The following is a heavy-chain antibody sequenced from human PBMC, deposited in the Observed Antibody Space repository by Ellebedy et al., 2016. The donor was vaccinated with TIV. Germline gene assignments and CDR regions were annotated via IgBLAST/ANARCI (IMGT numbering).Heavy chain of an antibody. Sequence: MPSETLSLTCSVSGGTITSGGYHWTWVRQFPGKGLEWIGYIDDNGNTYYTPSLASRLSISRDTSKNQFSLRLTSVTAADTAVYYCARDSIYASETWGQGTLVTVSS. CDR3: ARDSIYASET. CDR1: GGTITSGGYH. D-gene: IGHD2/OR15-2a*01. J-gene: IGHJ5*02. V-gene: IGHV4-31*02. CDR2: IDDNGNT.